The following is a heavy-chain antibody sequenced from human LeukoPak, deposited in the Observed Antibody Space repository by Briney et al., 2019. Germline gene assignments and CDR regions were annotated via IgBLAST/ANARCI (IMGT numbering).Heavy chain of an antibody. CDR1: GGSISSYY. CDR2: IHSTGST. CDR3: ARGVGSFGDDPRDALDI. D-gene: IGHD4-17*01. J-gene: IGHJ3*02. V-gene: IGHV4-4*07. Sequence: SETLSLTCTVSGGSISSYYWSWIRQPAGKGLEWIGRIHSTGSTNCNPSLKSRVTMSVDTSKEQFSLKLTSVTAADTAVYFCARGVGSFGDDPRDALDIWGQGTMVTVSS.